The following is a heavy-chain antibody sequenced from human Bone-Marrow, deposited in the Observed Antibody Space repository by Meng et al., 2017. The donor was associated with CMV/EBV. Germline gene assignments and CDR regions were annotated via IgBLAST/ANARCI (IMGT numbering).Heavy chain of an antibody. Sequence: ASVKVSCKASGYTFTAHFFHWVRQAPGQGLEWMGWINPNSGGTYYAQTFQGRVTMTRDTSTSPAYMELSSLESDDTAMYHCARGRLTVVGPTFEREDDYWGQGTRVTVSS. V-gene: IGHV1-2*02. J-gene: IGHJ4*02. CDR2: INPNSGGT. D-gene: IGHD2-2*01. CDR3: ARGRLTVVGPTFEREDDY. CDR1: GYTFTAHF.